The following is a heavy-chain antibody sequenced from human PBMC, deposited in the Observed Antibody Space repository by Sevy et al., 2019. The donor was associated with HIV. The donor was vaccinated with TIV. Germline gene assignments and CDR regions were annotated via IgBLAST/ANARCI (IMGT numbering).Heavy chain of an antibody. CDR1: GFPVSSNY. V-gene: IGHV3-66*01. J-gene: IGHJ4*02. Sequence: GESLKISCAASGFPVSSNYMSWVRQAPGKGLEWVSVMYSDGSTYHADSVKGRFTISRDNSKNTLYLQMNSLRVEDTAVYYCARGKSGYGYGLDYWCQGTLVTVSS. CDR3: ARGKSGYGYGLDY. D-gene: IGHD5-18*01. CDR2: MYSDGST.